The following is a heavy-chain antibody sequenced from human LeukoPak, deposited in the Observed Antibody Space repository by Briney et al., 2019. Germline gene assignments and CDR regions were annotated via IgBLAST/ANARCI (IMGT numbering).Heavy chain of an antibody. Sequence: SQTLSLTCAISGDSVSSNSAIWDWIRQPPWKGLEWLGRTYYRSKWYNDYAVSVKSLVTTNPDTSKNQFSLQLNSVTPEDTAVYYCARDRGGSWFDPWGQGTLVTVSS. CDR2: TYYRSKWYN. CDR1: GDSVSSNSAI. CDR3: ARDRGGSWFDP. V-gene: IGHV6-1*01. D-gene: IGHD6-25*01. J-gene: IGHJ5*02.